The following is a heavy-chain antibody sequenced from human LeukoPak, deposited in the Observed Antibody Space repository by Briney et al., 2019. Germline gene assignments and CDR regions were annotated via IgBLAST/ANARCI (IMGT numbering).Heavy chain of an antibody. Sequence: SETLSLTCTVSGGSISSGGYYWSWIHRHPGKGLEWIGYIYYSGSTYYNPSLKSRVTISVDTSKNQFSLKLSSVTAADTAVYYCARDIREQQLLYYYYYGMDVWGQGTTVTVSS. CDR1: GGSISSGGYY. V-gene: IGHV4-31*03. CDR3: ARDIREQQLLYYYYYGMDV. D-gene: IGHD6-13*01. CDR2: IYYSGST. J-gene: IGHJ6*02.